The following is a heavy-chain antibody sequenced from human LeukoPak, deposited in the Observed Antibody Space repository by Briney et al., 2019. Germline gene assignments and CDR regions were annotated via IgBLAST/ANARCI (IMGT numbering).Heavy chain of an antibody. D-gene: IGHD3-22*01. V-gene: IGHV4-59*01. J-gene: IGHJ6*03. CDR1: GGSISSYY. CDR2: IHYSGTT. CDR3: AGDSYYYDSSGFLKGGYYYYYMDV. Sequence: SETLSLTCTVSGGSISSYYWSWIRQPPGKGLEWIGYIHYSGTTNSNPSLKSRVTISVDTSKNLFSLKLRSVTAADTAVYYCAGDSYYYDSSGFLKGGYYYYYMDVWGKGTTVTVSS.